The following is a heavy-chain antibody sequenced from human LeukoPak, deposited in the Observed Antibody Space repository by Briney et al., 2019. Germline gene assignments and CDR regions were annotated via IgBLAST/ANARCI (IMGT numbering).Heavy chain of an antibody. CDR3: ARVTVAATHIGYYYYYMDV. CDR1: GGSISSYY. J-gene: IGHJ6*03. V-gene: IGHV4-4*07. Sequence: SETLSLTFTVSGGSISSYYWSWIRQPAGKGLEWIGRIYTSGSTNYNPSLKSRVTMSVDTSKNQFSLKLSSVTAADTAVYYCARVTVAATHIGYYYYYMDVWGKGTTVTISS. D-gene: IGHD2-15*01. CDR2: IYTSGST.